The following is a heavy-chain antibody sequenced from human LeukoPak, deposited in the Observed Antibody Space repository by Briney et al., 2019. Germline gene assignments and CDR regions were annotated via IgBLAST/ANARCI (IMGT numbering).Heavy chain of an antibody. J-gene: IGHJ6*04. V-gene: IGHV4-39*01. CDR2: IYYSGDT. Sequence: PSETLSLTCTVSGGSIRSSSYYWGWIRQPPGKGLEWIGSIYYSGDTYYNPSLKSRVTIFVDTSKNQFSLKLSSVTAADTAVYYCAELGITMIGGVWGKGTTVTISS. CDR3: AELGITMIGGV. D-gene: IGHD3-10*02. CDR1: GGSIRSSSYY.